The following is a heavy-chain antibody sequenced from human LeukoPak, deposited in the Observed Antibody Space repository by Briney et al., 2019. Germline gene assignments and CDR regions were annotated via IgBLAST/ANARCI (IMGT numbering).Heavy chain of an antibody. CDR2: FDPEDGET. CDR3: ATGLLWFGELLSLYGMDV. CDR1: GYTFTSYY. Sequence: GASVKVSCKASGYTFTSYYMHWVRQAPGQGLEWMGGFDPEDGETIYAQKFQGRVTMTEDTSTDTAYMELSSLRSEDTAVYYCATGLLWFGELLSLYGMDVWGQGTTVTVSS. D-gene: IGHD3-10*01. J-gene: IGHJ6*02. V-gene: IGHV1-24*01.